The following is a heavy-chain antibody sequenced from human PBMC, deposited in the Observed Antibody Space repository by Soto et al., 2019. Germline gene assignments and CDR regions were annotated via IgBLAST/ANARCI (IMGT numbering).Heavy chain of an antibody. V-gene: IGHV1-18*01. CDR3: ARDNWNQPWSHAKNWFDP. J-gene: IGHJ5*02. CDR1: GYTFTSYG. Sequence: ASVKVSCKASGYTFTSYGISWVRQAPGQGLEWMGWISAYNGNTNYAQKLQGRVTMTTDTSTSTAYMELRSLRSDDTAVYYCARDNWNQPWSHAKNWFDPWGQGTLVTVSS. D-gene: IGHD1-20*01. CDR2: ISAYNGNT.